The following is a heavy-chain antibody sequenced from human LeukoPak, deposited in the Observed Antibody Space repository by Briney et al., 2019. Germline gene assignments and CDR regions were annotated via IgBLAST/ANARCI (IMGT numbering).Heavy chain of an antibody. J-gene: IGHJ4*02. D-gene: IGHD3-22*01. CDR2: ISDSGGST. CDR1: GITLSNYG. CDR3: ARRGVVIRVILVGFHKEAFYFDS. V-gene: IGHV3-23*01. Sequence: PGGSLRLSCAVSGITLSNYGMSWVRQAPGEGLEWVAGISDSGGSTNYADSVKGRFTISRDNPKNTLYLQMNSLRADDTSVYFCARRGVVIRVILVGFHKEAFYFDSWGQGALVTVSS.